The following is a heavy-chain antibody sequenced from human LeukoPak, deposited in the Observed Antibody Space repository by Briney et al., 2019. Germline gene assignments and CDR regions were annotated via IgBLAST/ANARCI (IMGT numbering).Heavy chain of an antibody. J-gene: IGHJ5*02. CDR3: ARNSGTPRYWFDP. V-gene: IGHV3-74*01. CDR1: GFTFSSYW. Sequence: PGGSLRLSCAASGFTFSSYWMHWVRQPPGKGLVWVSRINTDGSSTTYADSVKGRFTISRDNAKNTLYLQMNSLRAEDTALYYCARNSGTPRYWFDPWGQGTLVTVSS. CDR2: INTDGSST. D-gene: IGHD6-19*01.